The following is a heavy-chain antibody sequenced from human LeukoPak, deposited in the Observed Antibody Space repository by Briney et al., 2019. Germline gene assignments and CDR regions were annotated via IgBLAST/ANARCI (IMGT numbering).Heavy chain of an antibody. CDR3: AREYSSSSGRAFDI. J-gene: IGHJ3*02. V-gene: IGHV3-48*02. Sequence: GGPLRLSCAASGLTLSTYTMNWVRQAPGKGLQWFSYISSSSSTIYYADSVKGRFTISRDDAKNSLYLQMNSLRDEDTAVYYCAREYSSSSGRAFDIWGQGTMVTVSS. CDR1: GLTLSTYT. CDR2: ISSSSSTI. D-gene: IGHD6-6*01.